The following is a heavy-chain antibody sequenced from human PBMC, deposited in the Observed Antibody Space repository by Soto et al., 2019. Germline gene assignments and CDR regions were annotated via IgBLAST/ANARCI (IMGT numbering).Heavy chain of an antibody. CDR1: GFTFSSYE. CDR2: ISSSGSTI. V-gene: IGHV3-48*03. J-gene: IGHJ6*02. Sequence: GGSLRLSCAASGFTFSSYEMNWVRQAPGKGLEWVSYISSSGSTIYYADSVKGRFTISRDNAKNSLYLQMNSLRAEDTAVYYCARDCGGALYYYGMDVWGQGTTVTVSS. D-gene: IGHD2-21*01. CDR3: ARDCGGALYYYGMDV.